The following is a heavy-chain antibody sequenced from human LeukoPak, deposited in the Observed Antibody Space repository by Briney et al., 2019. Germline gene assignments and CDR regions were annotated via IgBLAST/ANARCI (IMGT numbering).Heavy chain of an antibody. J-gene: IGHJ3*02. V-gene: IGHV3-21*01. CDR1: GFTFSSYS. Sequence: PGGSLRLSCAASGFTFSSYSMNWVRQAPGKGLEWVSSISSSSSYIYYADSVKGRFTISRDNAKNSLYLQMNSLRAEDTAVYYCARDGAGYDILTGYEASHDAFDIWGQGTMVTVSS. D-gene: IGHD3-9*01. CDR2: ISSSSSYI. CDR3: ARDGAGYDILTGYEASHDAFDI.